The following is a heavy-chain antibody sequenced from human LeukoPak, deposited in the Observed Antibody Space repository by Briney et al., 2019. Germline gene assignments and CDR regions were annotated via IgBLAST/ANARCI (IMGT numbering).Heavy chain of an antibody. D-gene: IGHD1-14*01. CDR1: GFNFSAYG. Sequence: PGGSLRLSCAASGFNFSAYGMHWVRQAPGKGLEWVAFIRYDGNLKYYADSVKGRFTISRDNSKNTLDLQMNSLRVEDTAVYYCAKPTSLKDANYSLTGTNYWGQGILVTVSS. V-gene: IGHV3-30*02. J-gene: IGHJ4*02. CDR2: IRYDGNLK. CDR3: AKPTSLKDANYSLTGTNY.